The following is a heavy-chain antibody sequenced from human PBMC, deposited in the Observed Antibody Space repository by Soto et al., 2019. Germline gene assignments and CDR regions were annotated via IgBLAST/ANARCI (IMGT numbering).Heavy chain of an antibody. Sequence: QITLKESGPTLVKPTQTLTLTCTFSGFSLSTSGVGVGWIRQPPGKALEWLALIYWDDDKRYSPSLKSRLTITKDTSKNQVVLTMTNMDPVDTATYYCAHAHDIPASHSYYFDYWGQGTLVTVSS. V-gene: IGHV2-5*02. CDR3: AHAHDIPASHSYYFDY. J-gene: IGHJ4*02. D-gene: IGHD2-8*01. CDR1: GFSLSTSGVG. CDR2: IYWDDDK.